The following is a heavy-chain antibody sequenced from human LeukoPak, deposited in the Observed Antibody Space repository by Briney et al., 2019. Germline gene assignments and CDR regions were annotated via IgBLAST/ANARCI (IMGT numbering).Heavy chain of an antibody. CDR3: ARDVPTPQGNWFDP. V-gene: IGHV3-11*04. D-gene: IGHD3-10*02. CDR2: ISSSGSPI. J-gene: IGHJ5*02. CDR1: GFTFSDYY. Sequence: PGGSLRLSCATSGFTFSDYYMSWIRQAPGKGLEWVSYISSSGSPIYYADSVKGRFTISRDNAKNSLFLQMNSLRAEDTAVYYCARDVPTPQGNWFDPWGQGTLVTVSS.